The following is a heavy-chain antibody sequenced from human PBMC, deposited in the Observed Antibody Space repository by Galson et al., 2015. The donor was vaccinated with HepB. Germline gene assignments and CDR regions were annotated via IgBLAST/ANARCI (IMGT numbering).Heavy chain of an antibody. CDR1: GFTFSSYA. D-gene: IGHD5-18*01. CDR2: ISYDGSNK. CDR3: ARGEGDVDTAMVTASDY. V-gene: IGHV3-30-3*01. J-gene: IGHJ4*02. Sequence: SLRLSCAASGFTFSSYAMHWVRQAPGKGLEWVAVISYDGSNKYYADSVKGRFTISRDNSKNTLYLQMNSLRAEDTAVYYCARGEGDVDTAMVTASDYWGQGTLVTVSS.